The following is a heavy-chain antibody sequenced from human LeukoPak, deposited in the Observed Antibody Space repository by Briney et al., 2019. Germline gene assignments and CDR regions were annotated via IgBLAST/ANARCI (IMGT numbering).Heavy chain of an antibody. D-gene: IGHD4-23*01. Sequence: ETLSLTCTVSGGSISSYYWSWIRQPPGKGLEWVSVIYSGGSIYYADSVKGRFTISRDNSNNTLYLQMNSLRVEDTAAYYCARDDFGGPSGYWGQGTLVTVSS. CDR2: IYSGGSI. V-gene: IGHV3-66*01. CDR3: ARDDFGGPSGY. J-gene: IGHJ4*02. CDR1: GGSISSYY.